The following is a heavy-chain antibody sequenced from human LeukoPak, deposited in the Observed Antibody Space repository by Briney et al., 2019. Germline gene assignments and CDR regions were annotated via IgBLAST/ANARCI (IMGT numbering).Heavy chain of an antibody. CDR1: GDSVSSNSVV. CDR3: ARVVSREWFFDY. J-gene: IGHJ4*02. V-gene: IGHV6-1*01. CDR2: TYYRSKWYS. Sequence: SQTLSLTCAISGDSVSSNSVVWNWIRQSPSRGLEWLGRTYYRSKWYSDYAVSVKSRITINPDTSKNQFSLQLKSATPEDTAVYYCARVVSREWFFDYWGQGTLVTVSS. D-gene: IGHD3-3*01.